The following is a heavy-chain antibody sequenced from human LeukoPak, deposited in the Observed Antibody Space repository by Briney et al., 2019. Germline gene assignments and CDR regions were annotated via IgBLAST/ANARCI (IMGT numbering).Heavy chain of an antibody. Sequence: SVKVSCKASGGTFGSYAISWVRQAPGQGLEWMGGIIPIFGTANYAQKFQGRVTITTDESTSTAYMELSSLRSEDTAVYYCARERLWFGELFHTDAFDIWGQGTMVTVSS. CDR2: IIPIFGTA. CDR1: GGTFGSYA. CDR3: ARERLWFGELFHTDAFDI. V-gene: IGHV1-69*05. D-gene: IGHD3-10*01. J-gene: IGHJ3*02.